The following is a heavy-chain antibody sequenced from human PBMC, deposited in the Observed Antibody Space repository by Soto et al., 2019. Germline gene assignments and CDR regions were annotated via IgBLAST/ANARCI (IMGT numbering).Heavy chain of an antibody. D-gene: IGHD5-12*01. CDR1: GGTFSSYA. CDR3: ARDQYSCYLIKLLYFFSMDV. CDR2: IIPIFGTA. V-gene: IGHV1-69*12. J-gene: IGHJ6*02. Sequence: QVQLVQSGAEVKKPGSSVKVSCKASGGTFSSYAISWVRQAPGQGLEWMGGIIPIFGTANYAQKFQGRVTITADESSSTAYMELSSLRSEDTVWYYCARDQYSCYLIKLLYFFSMDVWGQGTRVTVSS.